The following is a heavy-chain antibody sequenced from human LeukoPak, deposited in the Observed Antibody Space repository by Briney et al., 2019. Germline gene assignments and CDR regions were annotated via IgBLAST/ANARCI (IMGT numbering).Heavy chain of an antibody. CDR3: AKSDCSGGSCYPLYYYMDV. V-gene: IGHV3-53*01. CDR2: IYPNGRT. J-gene: IGHJ6*03. D-gene: IGHD2-15*01. CDR1: GLSVSDNY. Sequence: PGGSLRLSCAASGLSVSDNYMTWVRQAPGKGLDWVSIIYPNGRTYYADSVKGRFTISRDNSKNTLYLQMNSLRAEDTAVYYCAKSDCSGGSCYPLYYYMDVWGKGTTVTVSS.